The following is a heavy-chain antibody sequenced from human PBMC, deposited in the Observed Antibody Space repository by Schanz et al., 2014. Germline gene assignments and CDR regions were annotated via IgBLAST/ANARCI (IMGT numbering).Heavy chain of an antibody. CDR1: GFTFSSYA. CDR3: ARIGGSVFDY. J-gene: IGHJ4*02. CDR2: ISGSGGST. Sequence: DVQLLESGGGLVQPGGSLRLSCAASGFTFSSYAMSWVRQAPGKGLEWVSAISGSGGSTYYADSVKGRFTISRDNSKITLYLQMNSQRAEGTAVYYGARIGGSVFDYWAQGTLVTVSS. D-gene: IGHD3-10*01. V-gene: IGHV3-23*01.